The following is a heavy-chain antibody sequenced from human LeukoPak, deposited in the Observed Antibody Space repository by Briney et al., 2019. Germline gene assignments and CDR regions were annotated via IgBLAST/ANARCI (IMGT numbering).Heavy chain of an antibody. CDR2: IIPIFGTA. D-gene: IGHD2-2*01. CDR3: ALYCSSTSCPYYFDY. CDR1: GGTFSSYA. Sequence: SVKVSCKASGGTFSSYAISWVLQAPGQGLEWMGRIIPIFGTANYAQKFQGRVTITTDESTSTAYMELSSLRSEDTAVYYCALYCSSTSCPYYFDYWGQGTLVTVSS. J-gene: IGHJ4*02. V-gene: IGHV1-69*05.